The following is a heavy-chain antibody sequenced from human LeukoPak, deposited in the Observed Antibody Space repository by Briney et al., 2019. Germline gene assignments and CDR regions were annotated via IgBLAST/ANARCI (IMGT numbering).Heavy chain of an antibody. J-gene: IGHJ3*01. D-gene: IGHD6-13*01. CDR1: GFTFSSYA. V-gene: IGHV3-23*01. Sequence: GGSLRLACAASGFTFSSYAMTWVRQAPGKGLEWVTAFSATDGSAQYAESVEGRFTISRDNSKNTLFLQMNSLGAEDTAVYYCARAKIAAAGTGAFDVWGQGTLVTVSS. CDR3: ARAKIAAAGTGAFDV. CDR2: FSATDGSA.